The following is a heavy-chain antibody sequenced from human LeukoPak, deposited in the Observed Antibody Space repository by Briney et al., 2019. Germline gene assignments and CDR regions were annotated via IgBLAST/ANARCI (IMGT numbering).Heavy chain of an antibody. D-gene: IGHD3-22*01. CDR1: GASISTYY. J-gene: IGHJ4*02. Sequence: SETLSLTCAVSGASISTYYWSWIRQPPGKGLEWIGYIYYSGSTNCNPSLKSRVTISVDTSKNQFSLKLSSVTAADTAMYYCARWRGSYYYDSSGFYDYWGQGTLVTVSS. V-gene: IGHV4-59*08. CDR2: IYYSGST. CDR3: ARWRGSYYYDSSGFYDY.